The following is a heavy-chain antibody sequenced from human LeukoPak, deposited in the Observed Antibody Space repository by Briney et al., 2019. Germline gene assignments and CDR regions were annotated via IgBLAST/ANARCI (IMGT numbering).Heavy chain of an antibody. J-gene: IGHJ3*02. V-gene: IGHV4-4*07. Sequence: SETLSLTCTVSGGSISSYYWSWIRQPAGKGLEWIGRIYTSGSTNYNPSLKSRVTMSVDTSKNQFSLKLSSVTAADTAVYYCARLYDSSGYYRDIKDHQGDAFDIWGQGTMVTVSS. D-gene: IGHD3-22*01. CDR2: IYTSGST. CDR3: ARLYDSSGYYRDIKDHQGDAFDI. CDR1: GGSISSYY.